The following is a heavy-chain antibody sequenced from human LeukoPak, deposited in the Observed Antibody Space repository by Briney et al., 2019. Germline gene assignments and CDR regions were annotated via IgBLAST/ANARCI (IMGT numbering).Heavy chain of an antibody. J-gene: IGHJ3*02. CDR3: ARLVSDYIVLVPPVIGLGAFDI. Sequence: SVKVSCKASGGTFSSYIISWVRQAPGQGLEWMGRIIPILGIANYAQKFQGRVTITADKSTSTAHMELSSLRSDDTAVYYCARLVSDYIVLVPPVIGLGAFDIWGQGTMVSVSS. D-gene: IGHD2-2*01. V-gene: IGHV1-69*02. CDR1: GGTFSSYI. CDR2: IIPILGIA.